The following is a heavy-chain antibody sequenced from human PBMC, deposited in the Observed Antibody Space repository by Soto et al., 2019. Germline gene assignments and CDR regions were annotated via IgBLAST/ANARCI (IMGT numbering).Heavy chain of an antibody. CDR3: TIGWSSKDY. J-gene: IGHJ4*02. Sequence: EVQLVESGGDLVKPGGSLRLSCAASGFIFSNAWMSWVRQAPGKGLEWVGRIKSKSDGGTTDYAAPVKGRFNISRDDSKNTLYLQMNGLKIEDTDVYYCTIGWSSKDYWGQGTLVTVSS. CDR1: GFIFSNAW. CDR2: IKSKSDGGTT. D-gene: IGHD2-2*01. V-gene: IGHV3-15*01.